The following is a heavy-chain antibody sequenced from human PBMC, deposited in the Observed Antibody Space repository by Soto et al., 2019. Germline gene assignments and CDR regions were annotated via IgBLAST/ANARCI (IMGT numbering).Heavy chain of an antibody. Sequence: NPSETLSLTCTVSSAPVSSTTYTWGWIRQPPGKGLEWVASVYYGGRSYYSPSLNRRVTISVDTSKNQFSLKLSSVTAADTAVYYCVCYLTNGYGSLFRFDFWGPGSLVTVSS. CDR2: VYYGGRS. CDR3: VCYLTNGYGSLFRFDF. V-gene: IGHV4-39*01. D-gene: IGHD3-10*01. J-gene: IGHJ4*02. CDR1: SAPVSSTTYT.